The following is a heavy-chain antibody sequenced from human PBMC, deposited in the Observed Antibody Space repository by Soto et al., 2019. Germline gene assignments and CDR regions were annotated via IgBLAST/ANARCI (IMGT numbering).Heavy chain of an antibody. CDR2: IWYDGHNK. D-gene: IGHD3-3*01. CDR3: ARDLGLRFLEWSIDY. CDR1: GFTFSSYA. V-gene: IGHV3-33*01. Sequence: GGSLRLSCAASGFTFSSYAMHWVRQAPGKGLEWVAVIWYDGHNKYYADSVKGRFTISRDNSKNTLYLQMNSLRAEDTAVYYCARDLGLRFLEWSIDYWGQGTLVTV. J-gene: IGHJ4*02.